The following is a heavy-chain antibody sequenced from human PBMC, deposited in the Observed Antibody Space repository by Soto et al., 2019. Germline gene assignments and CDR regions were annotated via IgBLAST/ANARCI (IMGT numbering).Heavy chain of an antibody. V-gene: IGHV5-10-1*01. CDR1: GYSFTSYW. CDR3: ARLAVGGKTYDAFDI. Sequence: PGESLKISCKGSGYSFTSYWISWVRQMPGKGLEWMGRIDPSDSYTNYSPSFQGHVTISADKSISTAYLQWSSLKASDTAMYYCARLAVGGKTYDAFDIWGQGTVVTVSS. D-gene: IGHD6-19*01. CDR2: IDPSDSYT. J-gene: IGHJ3*02.